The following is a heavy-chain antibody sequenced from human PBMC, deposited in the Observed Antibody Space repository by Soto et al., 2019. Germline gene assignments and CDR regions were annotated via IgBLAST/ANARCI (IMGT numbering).Heavy chain of an antibody. CDR1: GFSLTTDRVG. D-gene: IGHD1-26*01. CDR2: NYWDDSK. J-gene: IGHJ4*02. CDR3: AHAYGGMSLY. Sequence: QITLKESGPTLVKPTQTLTLTCTFSGFSLTTDRVGVGWIRQPPGEALEWLAVNYWDDSKTYRPSLESRLTSTKDTSKNLVALTMTNMDTMNTATYSCAHAYGGMSLYRGKGTLVTASS. V-gene: IGHV2-5*02.